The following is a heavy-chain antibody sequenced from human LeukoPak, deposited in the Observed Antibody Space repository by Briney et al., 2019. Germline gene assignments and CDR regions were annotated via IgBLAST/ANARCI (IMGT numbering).Heavy chain of an antibody. CDR1: GFSFYTYA. Sequence: GGSLRLSCAASGFSFYTYALSWVRQAPGRGLEWVSGIRSGGSSTYYADCVKGRFTISRDNSKNTLYLQMNSLRAEDTAVYYCAKEVRESAWFYFDYWGQGTLVTVSS. J-gene: IGHJ4*02. V-gene: IGHV3-23*01. CDR3: AKEVRESAWFYFDY. D-gene: IGHD3-10*01. CDR2: IRSGGSST.